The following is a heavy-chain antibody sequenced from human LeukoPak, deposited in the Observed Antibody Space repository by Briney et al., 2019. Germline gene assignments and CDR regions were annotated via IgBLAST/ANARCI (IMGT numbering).Heavy chain of an antibody. CDR2: ISWDGGST. CDR1: GFTFDDYT. CDR3: AKDILRGSSDLGYGMDV. D-gene: IGHD6-6*01. J-gene: IGHJ6*02. Sequence: GGSLRLSCAASGFTFDDYTMHWVRQAPGKGLEWVSLISWDGGSTYYADSVKGRFTISRDNSKNSLYLQMNSLRTEDTALYYCAKDILRGSSDLGYGMDVWGQGTTVTVSS. V-gene: IGHV3-43*01.